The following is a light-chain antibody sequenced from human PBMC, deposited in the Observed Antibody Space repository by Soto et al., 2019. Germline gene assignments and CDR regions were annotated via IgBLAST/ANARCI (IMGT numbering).Light chain of an antibody. J-gene: IGKJ4*01. CDR3: QQYASSPYT. CDR2: GAS. Sequence: EIVLTQSPGTLSLSPGERATLSCRASQSISSSYLAWYQQKPGQAPRLLIYGASRRATGIPDRFSGRESGTDFTLTITTLEPEDSAVYFCQQYASSPYTFGGGTKVDIK. V-gene: IGKV3-20*01. CDR1: QSISSSY.